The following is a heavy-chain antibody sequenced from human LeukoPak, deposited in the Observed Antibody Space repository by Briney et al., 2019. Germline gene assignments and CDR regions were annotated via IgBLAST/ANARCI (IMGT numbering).Heavy chain of an antibody. Sequence: GGSLRLSCAASGFTFSSYAMSWVRQAPGEGLEWVSAISGSGGSTDYADSVKGRFTISRDNSKNTLYLQMNSLRAEDTAVYYCAKRTGAILTGYYFDYWGQGTLVTVSS. D-gene: IGHD3-9*01. CDR1: GFTFSSYA. V-gene: IGHV3-23*01. CDR2: ISGSGGST. CDR3: AKRTGAILTGYYFDY. J-gene: IGHJ4*02.